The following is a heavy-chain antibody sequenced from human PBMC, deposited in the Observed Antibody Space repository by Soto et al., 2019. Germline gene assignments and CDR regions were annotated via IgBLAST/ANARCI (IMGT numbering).Heavy chain of an antibody. D-gene: IGHD5-12*01. CDR1: GFTFSSYG. Sequence: QVQLVESGGGVVQPGRSLRLSCAASGFTFSSYGMHWVRQAPGKGLEWVAVIWYDGSNKYYADSVKGRFTISRDNSKNTLYLQMNSLRAEDTAVYYCATSRDGYLVHFDYWGQGTLVTVSS. J-gene: IGHJ4*02. CDR3: ATSRDGYLVHFDY. V-gene: IGHV3-33*01. CDR2: IWYDGSNK.